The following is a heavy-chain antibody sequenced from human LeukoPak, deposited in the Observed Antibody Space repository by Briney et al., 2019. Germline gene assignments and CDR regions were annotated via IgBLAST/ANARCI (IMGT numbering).Heavy chain of an antibody. CDR2: IYYSGST. J-gene: IGHJ5*02. CDR1: GGSISSYY. Sequence: SETLSLTCTVSGGSISSYYWSWIRQPPGKGLEWIGYIYYSGSTNYNPSLKSRVTISVDTSKNQFSLKLSSVTAADTAVYYCARDRFNNWFDPWGQGTLVTVSS. CDR3: ARDRFNNWFDP. D-gene: IGHD3-3*01. V-gene: IGHV4-59*01.